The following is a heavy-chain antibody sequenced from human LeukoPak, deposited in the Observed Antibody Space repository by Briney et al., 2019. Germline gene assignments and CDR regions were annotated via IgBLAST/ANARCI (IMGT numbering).Heavy chain of an antibody. J-gene: IGHJ4*02. CDR1: GFTFTGYY. V-gene: IGHV1-2*04. CDR2: INPNSGGT. Sequence: GASVKVSCKASGFTFTGYYMHWVRQAPGQGLEWMGWINPNSGGTNYAQKFQGWVTMTRDTSISTAYMELSRLRSDDTAVYYCAIRLGYCSGGSCPYLDYWGQGTLVTVSS. CDR3: AIRLGYCSGGSCPYLDY. D-gene: IGHD2-15*01.